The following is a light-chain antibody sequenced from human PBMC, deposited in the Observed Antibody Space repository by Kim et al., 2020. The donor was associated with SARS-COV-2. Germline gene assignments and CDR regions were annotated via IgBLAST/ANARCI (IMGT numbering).Light chain of an antibody. V-gene: IGLV3-19*01. CDR1: SLRSYY. CDR2: GKN. Sequence: SSELTQDPVVSVALGQTVRITCQGDSLRSYYASWYQQRPGQAPVLVIYGKNNRPSGIPDRFSGSSSGNTASLTITGAQAEDAADYYCHSRDNSGNHPFGG. J-gene: IGLJ2*01. CDR3: HSRDNSGNHP.